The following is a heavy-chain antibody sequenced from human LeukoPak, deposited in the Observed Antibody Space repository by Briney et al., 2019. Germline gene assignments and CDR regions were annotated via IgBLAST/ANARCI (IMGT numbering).Heavy chain of an antibody. CDR1: GGSINSYSYY. Sequence: SETLSLTCTVSGGSINSYSYYWSWIRQPPGKGLEWIGEINHSGSTNYNPSLKSRVTISVDTSKNQFSLKLSSVTAADTAVYYCARDMTQGGLNSFDPWGQGTLVTVSS. D-gene: IGHD1-26*01. V-gene: IGHV4-39*07. CDR2: INHSGST. CDR3: ARDMTQGGLNSFDP. J-gene: IGHJ5*02.